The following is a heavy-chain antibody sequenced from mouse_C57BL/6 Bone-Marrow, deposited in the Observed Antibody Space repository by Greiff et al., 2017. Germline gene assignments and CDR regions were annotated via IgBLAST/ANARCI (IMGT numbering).Heavy chain of an antibody. J-gene: IGHJ4*01. Sequence: EVQLVESGGGLVQPGGSLSLSCAASGFTFTDYYMRWVRQPPGKALEWLGFIRNKANGYTTEYSASVKGRFNISRDNSQSSLYRKRNGLRAEDSATYYCARSLWYPYYAMDYWGQGTSVTVSS. CDR2: IRNKANGYTT. CDR3: ARSLWYPYYAMDY. V-gene: IGHV7-3*01. CDR1: GFTFTDYY. D-gene: IGHD2-1*01.